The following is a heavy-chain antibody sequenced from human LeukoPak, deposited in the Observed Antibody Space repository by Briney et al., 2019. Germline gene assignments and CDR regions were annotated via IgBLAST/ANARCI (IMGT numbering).Heavy chain of an antibody. D-gene: IGHD3-10*01. V-gene: IGHV3-30-3*01. CDR1: GFTFSSYA. Sequence: PGGSLRLSCAASGFTFSSYAMHWVRQAPGKGLEWVAIISHDGSNKYYADSVKGRFTISRDNSKNTLYLQMNSLRAEDTAVYYCARGQLGELVVCTFHIWGQGTMVTVSS. CDR3: ARGQLGELVVCTFHI. J-gene: IGHJ3*02. CDR2: ISHDGSNK.